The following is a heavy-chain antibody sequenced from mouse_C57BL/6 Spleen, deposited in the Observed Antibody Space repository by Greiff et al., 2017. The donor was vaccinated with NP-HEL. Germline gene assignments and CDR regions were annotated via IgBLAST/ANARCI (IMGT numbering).Heavy chain of an antibody. CDR3: AVDVYYEGGYYFDY. V-gene: IGHV1-62-2*01. CDR1: GYTFTEYT. Sequence: QVQLKESGAELVKPGASVKLSCKASGYTFTEYTIHWVKQRSGQGLEWIGWFYPGSGSIKYNEKFKDKATLTADKSSSTVYMELSRLTSEDSAVYFCAVDVYYEGGYYFDYWGQGTTLTVSS. CDR2: FYPGSGSI. D-gene: IGHD1-1*01. J-gene: IGHJ2*01.